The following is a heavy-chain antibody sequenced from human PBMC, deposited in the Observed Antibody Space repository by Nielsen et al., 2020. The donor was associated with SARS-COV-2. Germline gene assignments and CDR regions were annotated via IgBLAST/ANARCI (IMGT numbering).Heavy chain of an antibody. CDR2: IRSYANEYAT. Sequence: GESLKISCAASGFTFSGSAMHWVRQASGKGLEWLGRIRSYANEYATAYAASVEGRFTVSRDDSKNTAYLQMNSLKSEDTAVYYCSSPTVAFWGQGTLVTVSP. CDR3: SSPTVAF. D-gene: IGHD4-23*01. CDR1: GFTFSGSA. V-gene: IGHV3-73*01. J-gene: IGHJ4*02.